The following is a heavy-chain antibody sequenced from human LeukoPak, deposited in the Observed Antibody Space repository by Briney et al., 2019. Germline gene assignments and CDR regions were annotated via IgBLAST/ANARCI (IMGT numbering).Heavy chain of an antibody. Sequence: GGSLRLSCAASGFTFSSYWMHWVRQAPGKGLEWVAFIQYSGSNKYYADSVKGRFTISRDNSKNTLYLQMNSLRSDDTALYYCAKVQWLVLNYWGQGTLVTVSS. CDR1: GFTFSSYW. CDR3: AKVQWLVLNY. V-gene: IGHV3-30*02. D-gene: IGHD6-19*01. CDR2: IQYSGSNK. J-gene: IGHJ4*02.